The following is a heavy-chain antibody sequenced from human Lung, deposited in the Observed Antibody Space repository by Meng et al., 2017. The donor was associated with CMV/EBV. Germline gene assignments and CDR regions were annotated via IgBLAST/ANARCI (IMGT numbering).Heavy chain of an antibody. J-gene: IGHJ6*02. CDR1: GYNFTGYY. CDR2: INPNSGGT. V-gene: IGHV1-2*02. D-gene: IGHD2-15*01. Sequence: ASVXVSXKASGYNFTGYYIHWVRQAPGQGLEWMGWINPNSGGTNYAQKFQGRITMTGNTSITTAYMELSRLRSDDMAVYHCARVKRYCTGGTCSSTGYYGMDVWXQVTXVTVYS. CDR3: ARVKRYCTGGTCSSTGYYGMDV.